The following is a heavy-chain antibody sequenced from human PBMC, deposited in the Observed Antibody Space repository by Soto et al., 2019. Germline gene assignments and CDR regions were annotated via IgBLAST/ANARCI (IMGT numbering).Heavy chain of an antibody. Sequence: ETLSLTCVVSGGSLSDYFWSWIRQPPGMALEWIGEINHLGSINYNPSLKSRVTMSVDTSKNQFSLTLSSVTAADTATYYCARGGISHWAYFYYMDVWDRGTTVTVSS. CDR1: GGSLSDYF. V-gene: IGHV4-34*01. CDR2: INHLGSI. CDR3: ARGGISHWAYFYYMDV. J-gene: IGHJ6*03. D-gene: IGHD2-21*01.